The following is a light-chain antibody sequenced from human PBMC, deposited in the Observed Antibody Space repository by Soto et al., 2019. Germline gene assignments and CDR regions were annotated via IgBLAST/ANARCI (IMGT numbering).Light chain of an antibody. CDR3: QQSYCTPLT. J-gene: IGKJ4*01. CDR1: QSISRY. CDR2: ATS. Sequence: DIQMTQSPSSLSASVGDRVTISCRASQSISRYLNWYQQKPGLVPKLLIYATSTLQSGVPSRFSGSGSGTDYTLTISSLQPEDFATYSCQQSYCTPLTFGGGTKVDIK. V-gene: IGKV1-39*01.